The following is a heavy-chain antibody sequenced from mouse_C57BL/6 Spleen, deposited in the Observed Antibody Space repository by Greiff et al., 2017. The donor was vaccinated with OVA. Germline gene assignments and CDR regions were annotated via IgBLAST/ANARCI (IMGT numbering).Heavy chain of an antibody. CDR3: ARLYYDYGDWYFDV. D-gene: IGHD2-4*01. CDR2: IWSGGST. Sequence: VKLQESGPGLVQPSQSLSITCTVSGFSLTSYGVHWVRQSPGKGLEWLGVIWSGGSTDYNAAFISRLSISKDNSKSQVFFKMNSLQADDTAIYYCARLYYDYGDWYFDVWGTGTTVTVSS. J-gene: IGHJ1*03. CDR1: GFSLTSYG. V-gene: IGHV2-2*01.